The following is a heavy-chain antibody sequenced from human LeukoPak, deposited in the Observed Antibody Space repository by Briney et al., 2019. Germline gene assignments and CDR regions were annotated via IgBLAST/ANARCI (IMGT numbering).Heavy chain of an antibody. D-gene: IGHD3-10*01. V-gene: IGHV4-34*01. CDR2: INHSGST. CDR1: GGSFSGYY. Sequence: AETLSLTCAVSGGSFSGYYWSWIRQPPGKGLEWVGEINHSGSTNYNPSLKSRVTISVDTYKNQFSLKLSSVTAADTAVYYCARGNTMVRGVIPAPQRGTANWFDPWGQGTLVTVSS. J-gene: IGHJ5*02. CDR3: ARGNTMVRGVIPAPQRGTANWFDP.